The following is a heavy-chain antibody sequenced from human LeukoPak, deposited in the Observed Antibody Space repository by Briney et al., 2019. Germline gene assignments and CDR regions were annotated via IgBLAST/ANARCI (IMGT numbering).Heavy chain of an antibody. V-gene: IGHV1-3*01. Sequence: GASVKVSCKASGYTFTSYGISWVRQAPGQGLEWMGWINAGNGNTKYSQKFQGRVTITRDTSASTAYMELSSLRSEDTAVYYCARGVYSSGMDYYYYGMDVWGQGTTVTVSS. D-gene: IGHD6-19*01. CDR3: ARGVYSSGMDYYYYGMDV. CDR2: INAGNGNT. J-gene: IGHJ6*02. CDR1: GYTFTSYG.